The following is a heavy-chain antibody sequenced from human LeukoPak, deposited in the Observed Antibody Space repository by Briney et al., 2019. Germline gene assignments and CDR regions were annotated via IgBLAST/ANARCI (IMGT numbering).Heavy chain of an antibody. V-gene: IGHV4-34*01. CDR1: GGSFSGYY. J-gene: IGHJ4*02. Sequence: SETLSLTCAVYGGSFSGYYWSWIRQPPGKGLEWIGEINHSGSTNYNPSLKSRVTISVDTSKNQFSLKLSSVTAADTAVYYCGTGVDYWGQGTLVTVSS. D-gene: IGHD1-1*01. CDR3: GTGVDY. CDR2: INHSGST.